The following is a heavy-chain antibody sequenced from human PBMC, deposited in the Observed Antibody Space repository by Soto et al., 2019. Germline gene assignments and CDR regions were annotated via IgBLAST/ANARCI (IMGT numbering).Heavy chain of an antibody. CDR1: GFNFENHA. J-gene: IGHJ4*02. D-gene: IGHD2-21*01. CDR2: ISANGAFV. CDR3: TRDIFRTITTVDY. V-gene: IGHV3-9*01. Sequence: EVQLVESGGGLVEPGRSLRLSCVVSGFNFENHAINWVRLAAEKGLEWVSDISANGAFVGYEHSVKVRFTISRDNAKNSLFLQMSSPRREATAVYYCTRDIFRTITTVDYWGQGTLVTVSS.